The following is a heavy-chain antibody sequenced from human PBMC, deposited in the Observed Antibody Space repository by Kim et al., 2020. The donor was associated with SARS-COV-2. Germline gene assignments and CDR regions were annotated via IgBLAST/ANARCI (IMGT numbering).Heavy chain of an antibody. CDR3: AISIAVTGTRHFDL. V-gene: IGHV3-7*03. J-gene: IGHJ4*02. CDR1: GFTFNNYW. CDR2: IKQDGSDK. D-gene: IGHD6-19*01. Sequence: GGSLRLSCAASGFTFNNYWMTWVRQAPGKGLEWVANIKQDGSDKYYVDSVRGRFTISRDNAKNSLYLQMNSLRVEDTAVYYCAISIAVTGTRHFDLWGRGTTVVVAS.